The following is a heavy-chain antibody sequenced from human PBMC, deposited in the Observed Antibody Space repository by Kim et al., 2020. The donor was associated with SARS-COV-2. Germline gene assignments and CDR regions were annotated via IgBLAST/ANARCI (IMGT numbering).Heavy chain of an antibody. V-gene: IGHV3-23*01. CDR3: AKTPGGYTYGRFYFDS. Sequence: DSVKGRFTIFRDNSKDTLYLQMNSLRAEDTAVYYCAKTPGGYTYGRFYFDSWGQGTLVTVSS. D-gene: IGHD5-18*01. J-gene: IGHJ4*02.